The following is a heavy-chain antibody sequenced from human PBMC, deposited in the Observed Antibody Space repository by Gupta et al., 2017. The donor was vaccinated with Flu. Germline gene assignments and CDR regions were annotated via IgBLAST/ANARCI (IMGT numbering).Heavy chain of an antibody. CDR1: GFTFSNYG. D-gene: IGHD2-21*02. Sequence: QVQLVESGGGVVQPGRSLRLSCVASGFTFSNYGIHWVRQAPGKGLEWVAIISYDGSSKYYAESVKGRFTISRDNSKNTLYLQMNSLRADDTAFYYCVKDNRGIVVVTAIPFEYWGQGSLVTVSS. CDR2: ISYDGSSK. V-gene: IGHV3-30*18. CDR3: VKDNRGIVVVTAIPFEY. J-gene: IGHJ4*02.